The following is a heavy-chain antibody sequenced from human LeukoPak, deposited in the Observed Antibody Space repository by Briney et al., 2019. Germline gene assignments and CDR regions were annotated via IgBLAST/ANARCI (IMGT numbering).Heavy chain of an antibody. CDR2: ISSSGSTI. J-gene: IGHJ6*04. Sequence: GGSLRLSCAASGFTFSSYEMNWVRQAPGKGLEWVSYISSSGSTIYYADSVKGRFTISRDNAKNSPYLQMNSLRAEDTAVYYCAELGITMIGGVWGKGTTVTISS. CDR3: AELGITMIGGV. D-gene: IGHD3-10*02. CDR1: GFTFSSYE. V-gene: IGHV3-48*03.